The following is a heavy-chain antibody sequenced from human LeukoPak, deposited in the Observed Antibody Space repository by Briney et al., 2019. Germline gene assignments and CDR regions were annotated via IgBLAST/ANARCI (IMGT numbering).Heavy chain of an antibody. CDR2: ISSSGSTI. J-gene: IGHJ6*04. Sequence: GGSLRLSCAASGFTFSSYEMNWVRQAPGKGLEWVSYISSSGSTIYYADSVKGRFTISRDNAKNSPYLQMNSLRAEDTAVYYCAELGITMIGGVWGKGTTVTISS. CDR3: AELGITMIGGV. D-gene: IGHD3-10*02. CDR1: GFTFSSYE. V-gene: IGHV3-48*03.